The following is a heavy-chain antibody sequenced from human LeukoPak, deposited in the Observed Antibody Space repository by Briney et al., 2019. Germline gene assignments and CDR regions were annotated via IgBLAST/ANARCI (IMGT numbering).Heavy chain of an antibody. CDR3: AKDLDPYGSGSFIDY. Sequence: GTSLRLSCVASGFTFTSYGMHWVRQAPGEGLEWVAVSRFAGDTKYYADSVKGRFTISRDNSKNTVYLQLNSLRADDTAIYYCAKDLDPYGSGSFIDYWGQGTLVTVSS. CDR1: GFTFTSYG. CDR2: SRFAGDTK. J-gene: IGHJ4*02. V-gene: IGHV3-30*02. D-gene: IGHD3-10*01.